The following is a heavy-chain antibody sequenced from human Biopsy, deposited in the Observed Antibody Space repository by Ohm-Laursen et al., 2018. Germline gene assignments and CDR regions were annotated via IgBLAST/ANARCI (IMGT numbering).Heavy chain of an antibody. CDR1: GYTFAGYY. Sequence: ASVKVSCKVSGYTFAGYYLHWVRQAPGHGLEWMGWINPNSGNANYAQSFQGRLTVTRDTSIITAYMELTSLTSDDTAIYYCARVPAYPSIDGYYGLDLWGQGTTVIVSS. D-gene: IGHD3-9*01. CDR2: INPNSGNA. CDR3: ARVPAYPSIDGYYGLDL. J-gene: IGHJ6*02. V-gene: IGHV1-2*02.